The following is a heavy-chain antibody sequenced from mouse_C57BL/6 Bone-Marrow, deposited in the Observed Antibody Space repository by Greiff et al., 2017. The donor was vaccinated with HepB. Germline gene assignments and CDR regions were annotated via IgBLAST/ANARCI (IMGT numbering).Heavy chain of an antibody. CDR2: ISSGGDYI. V-gene: IGHV5-9-1*02. D-gene: IGHD1-1*01. CDR3: TRGDYGPDY. CDR1: GFTFSSYA. Sequence: EVKLEESGEGLVKPGGSLKLSCAASGFTFSSYAMSWVRQTPEKRLEWVAYISSGGDYIYYADTVKGRFTISRDNARNTLYLQMSSLKSEDTAMYYCTRGDYGPDYWGQGTTLTVSS. J-gene: IGHJ2*01.